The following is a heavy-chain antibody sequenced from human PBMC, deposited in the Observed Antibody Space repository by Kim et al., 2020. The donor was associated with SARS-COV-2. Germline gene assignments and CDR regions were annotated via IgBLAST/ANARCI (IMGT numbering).Heavy chain of an antibody. J-gene: IGHJ2*01. D-gene: IGHD2-2*03. CDR2: INPSGGST. CDR1: GYTFTSYY. Sequence: ASVKVSCKASGYTFTSYYMHWVRQAPGQGLEWMGIINPSGGSTSYAQKFQGRVTMTRDTSTSTVYMELSSLRSEDTAVYYCARAEGLDRLNWYFDLLGRSTLVTRSP. V-gene: IGHV1-46*01. CDR3: ARAEGLDRLNWYFDL.